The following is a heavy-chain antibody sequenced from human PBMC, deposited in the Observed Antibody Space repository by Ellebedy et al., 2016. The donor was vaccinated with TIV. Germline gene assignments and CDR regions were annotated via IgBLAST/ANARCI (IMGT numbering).Heavy chain of an antibody. D-gene: IGHD3-10*01. CDR2: ISYDGSKK. Sequence: GESLKISCAASGFPFGTFGMHWVRQTPGKGLEWVAVISYDGSKKYYADSVMGRFTISRDNSNNTLYLQMHSLIPEDTSVYYCARDQGYGSGSFTGFDYWGQGALVTVSS. CDR1: GFPFGTFG. V-gene: IGHV3-30*03. J-gene: IGHJ4*02. CDR3: ARDQGYGSGSFTGFDY.